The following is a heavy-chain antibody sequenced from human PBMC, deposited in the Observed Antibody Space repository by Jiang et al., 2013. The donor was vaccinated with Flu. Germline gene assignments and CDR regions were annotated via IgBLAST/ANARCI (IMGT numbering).Heavy chain of an antibody. J-gene: IGHJ3*02. CDR1: GGSISSGGYY. D-gene: IGHD3-10*01. CDR3: ARDYYGSGSYFI. V-gene: IGHV4-31*03. CDR2: IYYSGST. Sequence: GPGLVKPSQTLSLTCTVSGGSISSGGYYWSWIRQHPGKGLEWIGYIYYSGSTYYNPSLKSRVTISVDTSKNQFSLKLSSVTAADTAVYYCARDYYGSGSYFIWGQGTMVTVSS.